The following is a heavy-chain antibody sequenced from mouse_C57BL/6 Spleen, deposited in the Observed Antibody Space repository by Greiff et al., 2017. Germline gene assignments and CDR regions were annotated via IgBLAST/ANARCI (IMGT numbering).Heavy chain of an antibody. CDR2: IYPGSGST. J-gene: IGHJ2*01. CDR1: GYTFTSYW. CDR3: ARRHGSSYYFDY. Sequence: QVQLQQPGAELVKPGASVKMSCKASGYTFTSYWITWVKQRPGQGLEWIGDIYPGSGSTNYNEKFKSKATLTVDTSSSTAYMQLSSLTSEDSAVYYCARRHGSSYYFDYWGQGTTLTVSS. V-gene: IGHV1-55*01. D-gene: IGHD1-1*01.